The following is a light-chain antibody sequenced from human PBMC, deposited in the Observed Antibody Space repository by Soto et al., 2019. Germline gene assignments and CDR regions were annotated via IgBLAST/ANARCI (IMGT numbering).Light chain of an antibody. J-gene: IGKJ1*01. CDR3: QHNYSPPWT. Sequence: IKMIQSPSSLSASVGDRVTITCLARQSISSYLWWYQQKPGKAPKLLIYAASSVQSVVPSRFSGSRSGTDFTLTISSLHPEYFASYYCQHNYSPPWTFGQGTKVDIK. CDR2: AAS. CDR1: QSISSY. V-gene: IGKV1-39*01.